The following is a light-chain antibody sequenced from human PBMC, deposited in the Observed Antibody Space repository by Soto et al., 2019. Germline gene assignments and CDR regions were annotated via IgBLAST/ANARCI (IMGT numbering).Light chain of an antibody. V-gene: IGLV2-14*03. CDR1: SSDVGRYNL. CDR2: DVS. CDR3: SSYSDTSTRVV. Sequence: QSALTQPASVSGSPGQSISISCTGTSSDVGRYNLVSWYQQHPGKAPKLMMYDVSYRPSGVSNRFSGSKSGYTASLTISGLQAEDEADYYCSSYSDTSTRVVFGGGTNLTVL. J-gene: IGLJ3*02.